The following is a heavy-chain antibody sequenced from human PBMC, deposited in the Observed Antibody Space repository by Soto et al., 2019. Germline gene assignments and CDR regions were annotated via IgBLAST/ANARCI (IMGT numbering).Heavy chain of an antibody. Sequence: SETLSLTCTVSGGSISSSSYYWGWIRQPPGKGLEWIGSIYYSGSTYYNPSLKSRVTISVDTSKNQFSLKLSSVTAADTAVYNCARVAHYDILTGALDWFDPWGQGTLVTVSS. J-gene: IGHJ5*02. CDR3: ARVAHYDILTGALDWFDP. D-gene: IGHD3-9*01. CDR2: IYYSGST. CDR1: GGSISSSSYY. V-gene: IGHV4-39*01.